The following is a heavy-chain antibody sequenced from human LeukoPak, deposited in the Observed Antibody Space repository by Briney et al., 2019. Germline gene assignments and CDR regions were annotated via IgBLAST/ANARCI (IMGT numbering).Heavy chain of an antibody. V-gene: IGHV4-4*07. CDR1: GGSISSYY. J-gene: IGHJ3*02. CDR3: ANYGGNSVDAFDI. Sequence: SETLSLTCTVSGGSISSYYWSWIRQPAGKGLEWIGRVYTSGSTNYNPSLKSRVTMSVDTSKNQFSLKLSSVTAADTAVYYCANYGGNSVDAFDIWGQGTMVTVSS. CDR2: VYTSGST. D-gene: IGHD4-17*01.